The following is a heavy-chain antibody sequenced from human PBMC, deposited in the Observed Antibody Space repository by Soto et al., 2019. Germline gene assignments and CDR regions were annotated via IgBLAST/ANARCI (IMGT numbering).Heavy chain of an antibody. CDR3: ARSIVVVTKNWFDP. V-gene: IGHV4-30-4*01. CDR1: GGSISSGDYY. D-gene: IGHD3-22*01. CDR2: IYYSGST. J-gene: IGHJ5*02. Sequence: SETLSLTCTVSGGSISSGDYYWSWIRQPPGKGLEWIGYIYYSGSTYYNPSLKSRVTISVDTSKNQFSLKLSSVTAADTAVYYCARSIVVVTKNWFDPRGQGTLVTVSS.